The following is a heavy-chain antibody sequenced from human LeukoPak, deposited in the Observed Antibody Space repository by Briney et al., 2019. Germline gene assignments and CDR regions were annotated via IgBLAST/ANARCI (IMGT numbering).Heavy chain of an antibody. V-gene: IGHV1-2*02. Sequence: ASVKVSCKTSGYTFTGYYMHWVRQAPGQGLEWMGWINPNSSVANYAQRFQGRVTITTDTSISAAYMELRWLTSDDTAVYYCARERGGNSPFDSWGQGTLVTVSS. J-gene: IGHJ4*02. CDR3: ARERGGNSPFDS. CDR2: INPNSSVA. CDR1: GYTFTGYY. D-gene: IGHD4-23*01.